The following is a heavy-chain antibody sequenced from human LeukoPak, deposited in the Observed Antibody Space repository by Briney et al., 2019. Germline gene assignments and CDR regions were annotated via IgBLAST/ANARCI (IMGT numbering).Heavy chain of an antibody. D-gene: IGHD3-22*01. J-gene: IGHJ6*03. Sequence: GGSLRLSCAASGFTFSDYSMNWVRQAPGQGLEWISYIDSSSATVSYADSVKGRFTVSRDNAKKSLYLQMNSLRVEDSAVYYCADTKTFYYETSSYPYYYYYYYMNVWGRGTTVTVSS. CDR1: GFTFSDYS. CDR3: ADTKTFYYETSSYPYYYYYYYMNV. CDR2: IDSSSATV. V-gene: IGHV3-48*01.